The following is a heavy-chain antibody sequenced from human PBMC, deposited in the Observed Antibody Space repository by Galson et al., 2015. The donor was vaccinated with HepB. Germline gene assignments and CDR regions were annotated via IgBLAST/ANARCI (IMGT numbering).Heavy chain of an antibody. CDR1: GFTFSSYS. CDR2: ISSSSSYI. CDR3: ARVPWRAYYYGMDV. V-gene: IGHV3-21*01. Sequence: SLRLSCAASGFTFSSYSMNWVRQAPGKGLEWVSSISSSSSYIYYADSVKGRFTISRDNAKNSLYLQMNSLRAEDTAVYYCARVPWRAYYYGMDVWGQGTTVTVSS. J-gene: IGHJ6*02.